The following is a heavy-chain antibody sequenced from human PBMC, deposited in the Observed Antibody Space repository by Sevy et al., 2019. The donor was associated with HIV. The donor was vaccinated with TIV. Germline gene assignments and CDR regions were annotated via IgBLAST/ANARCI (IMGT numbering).Heavy chain of an antibody. CDR3: TTHCSSTTCSHAFDI. J-gene: IGHJ3*02. V-gene: IGHV4-34*01. CDR1: GGSFSGYY. Sequence: SETLSLTCDVYGGSFSGYYWSWIRRPPGKGLEWIGALNHSGSTNYNPSLKSRVTISEDTSKNQFSLKLSSVTAADTAVYYCTTHCSSTTCSHAFDIWGQGTMVTVSS. D-gene: IGHD2-2*01. CDR2: LNHSGST.